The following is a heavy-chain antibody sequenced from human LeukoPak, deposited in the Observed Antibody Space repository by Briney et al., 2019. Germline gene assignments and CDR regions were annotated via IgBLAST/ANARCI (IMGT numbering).Heavy chain of an antibody. CDR2: IRYDGSNK. D-gene: IGHD3-22*01. J-gene: IGHJ4*02. CDR1: GFTFSSYG. V-gene: IGHV3-30*02. Sequence: GGSLRLSCAASGFTFSSYGMHWVRQAPGKGLEWVAFIRYDGSNKYYADSVKGRFTISRDNSKNTLYLQMNSLRAEDTAVYYCARTETYYYDSSGYPMDYWGQGTLVTVSS. CDR3: ARTETYYYDSSGYPMDY.